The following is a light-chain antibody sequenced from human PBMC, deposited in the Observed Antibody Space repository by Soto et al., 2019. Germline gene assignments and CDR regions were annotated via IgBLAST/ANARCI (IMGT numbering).Light chain of an antibody. CDR2: DNN. CDR1: STNIGNNF. J-gene: IGLJ2*01. Sequence: QSVLTQPPSVSGAPGQKVTISCSGSSTNIGNNFVSSYQQLPGTDPKLLIYDNNKRPSGSLDRFSGSKSGTSATLGITGLQTGDEADDYCGTWDSSLSAGVFGGGTKLTVL. CDR3: GTWDSSLSAGV. V-gene: IGLV1-51*01.